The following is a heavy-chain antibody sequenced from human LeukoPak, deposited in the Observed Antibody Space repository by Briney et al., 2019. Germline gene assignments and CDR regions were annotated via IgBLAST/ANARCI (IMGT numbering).Heavy chain of an antibody. D-gene: IGHD6-13*01. V-gene: IGHV1-8*01. J-gene: IGHJ5*02. CDR2: MNPNSGNA. CDR3: ARGRGAADNWFDP. Sequence: ASVKVSCKASGYTFTSYDINWVRQATGQGPEWMGWMNPNSGNAGYAQKFQGRVTMTRNTSISTAYMELSSLRSEDTAVYYCARGRGAADNWFDPWGQGTLATVSS. CDR1: GYTFTSYD.